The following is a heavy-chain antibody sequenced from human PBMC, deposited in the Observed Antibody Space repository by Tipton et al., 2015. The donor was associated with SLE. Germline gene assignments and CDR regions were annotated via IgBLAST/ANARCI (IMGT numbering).Heavy chain of an antibody. V-gene: IGHV4-59*01. CDR1: GGSFSGYY. CDR2: IYYSGST. D-gene: IGHD3-10*01. Sequence: TLSLTCAVYGGSFSGYYWSWIRQPPGKGLEWIGYIYYSGSTNYNPSLRSRVTMSLDMSKNQFSLKLSSVTAADTAVYYCAGYYNYMDVWGKGTTVTVSS. J-gene: IGHJ6*03. CDR3: AGYYNYMDV.